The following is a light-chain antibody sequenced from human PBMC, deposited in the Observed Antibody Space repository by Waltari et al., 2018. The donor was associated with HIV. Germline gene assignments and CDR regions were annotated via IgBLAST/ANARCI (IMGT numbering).Light chain of an antibody. CDR1: SSDVGGQKY. CDR2: EVS. V-gene: IGLV2-14*01. Sequence: QSALTQPASVSGSPGQSITISCNGTSSDVGGQKYVSWYQQHPGKAPKLMIYEVSNRPSGISNRFSGSKSGNTASLNISGLQAEDEADYYCSSYTSRNTPHVLLGGGTKLTVL. J-gene: IGLJ2*01. CDR3: SSYTSRNTPHVL.